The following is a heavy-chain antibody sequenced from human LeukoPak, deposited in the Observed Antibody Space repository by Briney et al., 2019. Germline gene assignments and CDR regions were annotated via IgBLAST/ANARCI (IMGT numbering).Heavy chain of an antibody. CDR2: INHSGST. CDR3: ASTLALGC. Sequence: SETLSLTCAVYGGSFSGYYWSWIRQPPGKGLEWTGEINHSGSTNYNPSLKSRVTISVDTSKNQFSLKLSSVTAADTAVYYCASTLALGCWGQGTLVTVSS. V-gene: IGHV4-34*01. J-gene: IGHJ4*02. CDR1: GGSFSGYY.